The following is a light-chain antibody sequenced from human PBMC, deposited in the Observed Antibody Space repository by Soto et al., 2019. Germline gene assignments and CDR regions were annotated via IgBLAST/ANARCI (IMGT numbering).Light chain of an antibody. CDR2: EVS. V-gene: IGLV2-14*01. Sequence: QSALTQPASVSGSPGQSITISCTGTSSDVGGYNYVSWYQQHPGKPPKLMIYEVSNRPSGVSNRFSGSKSGNTAPLTISGLQAEDEADYYCSSYTRSSTLVFGTGTKLTVL. CDR1: SSDVGGYNY. CDR3: SSYTRSSTLV. J-gene: IGLJ1*01.